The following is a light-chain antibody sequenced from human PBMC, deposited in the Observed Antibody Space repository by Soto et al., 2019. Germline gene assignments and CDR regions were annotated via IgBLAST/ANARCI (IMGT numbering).Light chain of an antibody. J-gene: IGKJ1*01. Sequence: EIVMTQSPDTLSLSPGGRATLSCRASQTVSSNYLAWCQQKPGQAPRLLIYEASNRATGIPARFSGSGSGTDFTLTISSLQPEDFATYYCQQSYSTPRGTFGQGTKVDI. CDR2: EAS. CDR3: QQSYSTPRGT. CDR1: QTVSSNY. V-gene: IGKV3D-20*02.